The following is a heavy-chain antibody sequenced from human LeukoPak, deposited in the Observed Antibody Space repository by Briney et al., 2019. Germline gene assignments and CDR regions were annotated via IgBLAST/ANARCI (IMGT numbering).Heavy chain of an antibody. D-gene: IGHD3-22*01. CDR2: ISGSGGST. Sequence: PGGSLRLSCAASGFTFSSYAMSWVRQAPGKGLEWVSAISGSGGSTCYADSVKGRFTISRDNSKNTLYLQMNSLRAEGTAVYYCAKEGYYDSSGYYWGQGTLVTVSS. CDR3: AKEGYYDSSGYY. V-gene: IGHV3-23*01. CDR1: GFTFSSYA. J-gene: IGHJ4*02.